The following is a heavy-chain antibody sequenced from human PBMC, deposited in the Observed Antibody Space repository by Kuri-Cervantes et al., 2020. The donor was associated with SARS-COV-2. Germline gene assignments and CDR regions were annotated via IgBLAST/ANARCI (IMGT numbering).Heavy chain of an antibody. CDR2: ISYDGSNK. V-gene: IGHV3-30*18. Sequence: LSLTCTVSGGSISSSSYYWGWVRQAPGKGLEWVAVISYDGSNKYYADSVKGRFTISRDNSKNTLYLQMNSLRAEDTAVYYCAKGGGPGSYIPLDYWGQGTLVTVSS. J-gene: IGHJ4*02. D-gene: IGHD1-26*01. CDR1: GGSISSSSYY. CDR3: AKGGGPGSYIPLDY.